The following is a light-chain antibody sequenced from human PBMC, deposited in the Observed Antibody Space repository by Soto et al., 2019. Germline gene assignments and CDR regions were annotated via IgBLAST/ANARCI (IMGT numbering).Light chain of an antibody. V-gene: IGKV1-6*01. Sequence: IQMTQSPSSLSASVGDRVTIACRASQGIRNALAWYQQRPGKAPTLLIYASSNLQAGVLSRFRGSGSGAEFTLTISSLQPEDSATYYCLQDYTYPRTFGQGTKVDIK. CDR1: QGIRNA. CDR3: LQDYTYPRT. CDR2: ASS. J-gene: IGKJ1*01.